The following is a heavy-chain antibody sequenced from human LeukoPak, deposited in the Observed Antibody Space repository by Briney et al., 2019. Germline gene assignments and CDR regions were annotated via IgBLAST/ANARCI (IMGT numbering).Heavy chain of an antibody. V-gene: IGHV3-11*01. CDR2: VPTSGISV. J-gene: IGHJ4*02. CDR3: TRAEGLGPGAHFDQ. CDR1: GFSFSRYY. Sequence: GGSLRLSCAASGFSFSRYYMSWVRQTPGKALEWISYVPTSGISVHYADSVRGRFTASRDDAKNSLHLQMDSLRVEDTAVYYCTRAEGLGPGAHFDQWGQGALVIVSS.